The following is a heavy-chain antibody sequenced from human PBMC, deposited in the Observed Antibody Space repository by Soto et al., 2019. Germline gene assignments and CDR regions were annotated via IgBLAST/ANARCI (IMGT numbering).Heavy chain of an antibody. V-gene: IGHV1-69*13. CDR3: ARNALIVVVPAASRYNWNYVDY. CDR1: LCTFSSYA. CDR2: IIPIFGSA. Sequence: AVNVSYLPSLCTFSSYAFSWVRQAPGQGLEWMGGIIPIFGSANYAQKFQGRVTITADESTSTAYMELSSLRSEDTAVYYCARNALIVVVPAASRYNWNYVDYWGQGTLVTVSS. D-gene: IGHD2-2*01. J-gene: IGHJ4*02.